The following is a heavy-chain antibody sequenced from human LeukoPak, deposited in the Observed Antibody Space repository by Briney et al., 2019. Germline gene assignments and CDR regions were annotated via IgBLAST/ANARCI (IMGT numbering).Heavy chain of an antibody. CDR3: ARSSVGWHDY. V-gene: IGHV3-53*01. D-gene: IGHD6-19*01. CDR1: GFAVSSHF. CDR2: IYSDGST. J-gene: IGHJ4*02. Sequence: GGSLRLSCAASGFAVSSHFMSWVRQAPRMGLEWASVIYSDGSTYYADSVKGRFTISRDNSKNTLYLQMNSLRAEDTAVYYCARSSVGWHDYWGQGTLVTVSS.